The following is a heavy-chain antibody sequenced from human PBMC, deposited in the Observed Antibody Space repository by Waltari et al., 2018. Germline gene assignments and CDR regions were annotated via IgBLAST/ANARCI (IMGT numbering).Heavy chain of an antibody. J-gene: IGHJ4*02. CDR2: INHSGST. CDR1: GGSFSGYY. Sequence: QVQLQQWGAGLLKPSETLSLPCAVYGGSFSGYYWSWIRQPPGKGLEWIGEINHSGSTNYNPSLKSRVTISVDTSKNQFSLKLSSVTAADTAVYYCARAMAARRPFDYWGQGTLVTVSS. V-gene: IGHV4-34*01. D-gene: IGHD6-6*01. CDR3: ARAMAARRPFDY.